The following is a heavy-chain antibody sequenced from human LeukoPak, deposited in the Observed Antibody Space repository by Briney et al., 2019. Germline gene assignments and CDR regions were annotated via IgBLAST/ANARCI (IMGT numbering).Heavy chain of an antibody. J-gene: IGHJ4*02. CDR2: INHSGST. Sequence: SETLSLTCAVYGGSFSGYYWSWIRQPPGKGLEWIGEINHSGSTNYNPSLKSRVTISVDTSKNQFSLKLSSVTAADTAVYYCAKDLLRRAAAGPFDYWGQGTLVTVSS. V-gene: IGHV4-34*01. D-gene: IGHD6-13*01. CDR1: GGSFSGYY. CDR3: AKDLLRRAAAGPFDY.